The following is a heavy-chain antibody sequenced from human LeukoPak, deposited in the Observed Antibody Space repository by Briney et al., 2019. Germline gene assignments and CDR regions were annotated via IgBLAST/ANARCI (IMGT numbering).Heavy chain of an antibody. D-gene: IGHD3-10*01. CDR1: GGSISRYY. CDR2: IYYFGST. CDR3: ARHQGTMVRGGPFDY. Sequence: PSETLSLTCTVSGGSISRYYWSWIRQPPGKGLEWIGYIYYFGSTHYNPSLKSRVTISVDTSKNQFSLKLSSVTAADTAVYYCARHQGTMVRGGPFDYWGQGTLVTVSS. J-gene: IGHJ4*02. V-gene: IGHV4-59*08.